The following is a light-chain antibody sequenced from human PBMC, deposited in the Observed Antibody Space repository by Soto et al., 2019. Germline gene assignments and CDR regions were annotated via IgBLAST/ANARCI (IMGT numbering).Light chain of an antibody. Sequence: QSALTQPASVSGSPGQSITISCTGTSSDVGGYNYVSWYQQHPGKAPKLMIYDVSTRPSGVSNRFSGSKSGNTASLTISGLQAEDEAEFYCSSYTSSSPHVVFGGGTKLTVL. V-gene: IGLV2-14*01. CDR1: SSDVGGYNY. CDR2: DVS. CDR3: SSYTSSSPHVV. J-gene: IGLJ2*01.